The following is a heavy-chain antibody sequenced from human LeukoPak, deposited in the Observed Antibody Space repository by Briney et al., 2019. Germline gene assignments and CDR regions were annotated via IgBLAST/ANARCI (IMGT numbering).Heavy chain of an antibody. V-gene: IGHV4-34*01. D-gene: IGHD4-17*01. J-gene: IGHJ5*01. CDR3: ARMSPGTYGDYDS. CDR2: INHSGST. CDR1: GGSISSYY. Sequence: PSETLSLTCTVSGGSISSYYWSWIRQPAGKGLEWIGEINHSGSTNYNPSLKSRVTISVDTSKNQFSLKLSSVTAADTAVYYCARMSPGTYGDYDSWGQGTLVTVSS.